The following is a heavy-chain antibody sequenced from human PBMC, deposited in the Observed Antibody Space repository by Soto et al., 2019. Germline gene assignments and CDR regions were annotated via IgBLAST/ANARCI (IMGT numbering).Heavy chain of an antibody. CDR3: AADSHDYSNYVGGVYYYYYYGMDV. Sequence: ASVKVSCKASGFTFTSSAVQWVRQARGQRLEWIGWIVVGSGNTNYAQKFQERVTITRDMSTSTAYMELSSLRSEDTAVYYCAADSHDYSNYVGGVYYYYYYGMDVWGQGTTVTVSS. CDR2: IVVGSGNT. J-gene: IGHJ6*02. CDR1: GFTFTSSA. D-gene: IGHD4-4*01. V-gene: IGHV1-58*01.